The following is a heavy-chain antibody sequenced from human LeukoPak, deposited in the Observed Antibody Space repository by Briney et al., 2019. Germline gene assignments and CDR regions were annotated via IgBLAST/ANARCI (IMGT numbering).Heavy chain of an antibody. V-gene: IGHV4-59*08. D-gene: IGHD1-14*01. CDR2: FHYTEST. CDR1: GASISRYY. Sequence: SETLSLTCTVSGASISRYYWGWIRQPPGKGLECVGYFHYTESTNYNPSLKSRVTISVDTSKNQFSLKLTSVTAPDTAVYYCARLGQPNAFDIWGQGTLVIVSS. J-gene: IGHJ3*02. CDR3: ARLGQPNAFDI.